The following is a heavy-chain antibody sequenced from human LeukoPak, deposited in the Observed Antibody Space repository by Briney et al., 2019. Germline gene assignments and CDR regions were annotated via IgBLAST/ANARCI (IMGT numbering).Heavy chain of an antibody. CDR2: ILSDGTTK. J-gene: IGHJ4*02. V-gene: IGHV3-30-3*01. CDR3: AKDRQFLYSSSWYPDY. CDR1: GFTFSNYA. D-gene: IGHD6-13*01. Sequence: PGGSLRLSCAASGFTFSNYAMHWVRQAPGKGLEWVAVILSDGTTKGYAHSLKGRFTISRDNSENTLYLQMNSLRAEDTAVYYCAKDRQFLYSSSWYPDYWGQGTLVTVSS.